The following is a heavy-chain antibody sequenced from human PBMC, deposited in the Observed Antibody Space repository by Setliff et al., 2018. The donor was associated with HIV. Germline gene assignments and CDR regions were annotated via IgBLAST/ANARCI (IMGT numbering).Heavy chain of an antibody. V-gene: IGHV3-48*04. CDR2: IGSSSSPI. Sequence: PGGSLRLSCAASGLTFSSDSMNWVRQAPGKGLEWVSYIGSSSSPIYYADSVKGRFTISRDNAENSLYLQMNSLRADDTAVYFCARGLDYWGQGTLVTVSS. CDR1: GLTFSSDS. J-gene: IGHJ4*02. CDR3: ARGLDY.